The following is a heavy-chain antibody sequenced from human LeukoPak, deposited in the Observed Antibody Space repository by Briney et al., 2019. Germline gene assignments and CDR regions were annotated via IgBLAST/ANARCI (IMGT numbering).Heavy chain of an antibody. CDR2: INPSGGST. V-gene: IGHV1-46*01. D-gene: IGHD2-15*01. Sequence: ASVKVSCKASGYTFTSYYMHWVRQAPGQGLEWMGIINPSGGSTSYAQKFQGRVTMTRDTSTSTVYMELSSLRSEDTAVYYCARGSGLSYYCSGGSCYSPGDYWGQGTLVTVSS. CDR1: GYTFTSYY. J-gene: IGHJ4*02. CDR3: ARGSGLSYYCSGGSCYSPGDY.